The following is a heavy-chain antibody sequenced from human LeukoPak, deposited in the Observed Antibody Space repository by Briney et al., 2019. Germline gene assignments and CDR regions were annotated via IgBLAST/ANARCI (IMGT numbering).Heavy chain of an antibody. Sequence: SETLSLTCTISGASVSSASYWTWIRQPPGKGVEWIAHIYNGVNTNYNPSLKSRVTISVDTSKNQFSLRLNSVTAADTAVYYCARSRAFNSGAFDPWGQGSLVTVSS. CDR3: ARSRAFNSGAFDP. CDR1: GASVSSASY. V-gene: IGHV4-61*01. J-gene: IGHJ5*02. CDR2: IYNGVNT. D-gene: IGHD1-26*01.